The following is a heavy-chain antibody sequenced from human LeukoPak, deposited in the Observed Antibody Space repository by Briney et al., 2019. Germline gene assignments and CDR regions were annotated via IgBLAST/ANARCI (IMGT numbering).Heavy chain of an antibody. D-gene: IGHD2-2*01. Sequence: GGSLRLSCAASGFTFSSYEMNWVRQAPGKGLEWVSYISSSGSTIYYADSVKGRFTISRDNAKNSLYLRMNSLRAEDTAVYYCARDGVVVVPAPSSFMDVWGKGTTVTVSS. V-gene: IGHV3-48*03. CDR2: ISSSGSTI. CDR3: ARDGVVVVPAPSSFMDV. CDR1: GFTFSSYE. J-gene: IGHJ6*03.